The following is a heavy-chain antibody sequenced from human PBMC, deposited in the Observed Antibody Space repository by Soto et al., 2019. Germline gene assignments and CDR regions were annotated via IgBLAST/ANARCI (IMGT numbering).Heavy chain of an antibody. CDR2: INHSGST. CDR1: GGSFSGYY. J-gene: IGHJ6*03. V-gene: IGHV4-34*01. CDR3: ARGSGATEYYMDV. D-gene: IGHD1-26*01. Sequence: SETLSLTCAVYGGSFSGYYWSWISQPPGKGLEWIGEINHSGSTNYNPSLKSRVTISVDTSKNQFSLKLSSVTAADTAVYYCARGSGATEYYMDVWGKGTTVTVSS.